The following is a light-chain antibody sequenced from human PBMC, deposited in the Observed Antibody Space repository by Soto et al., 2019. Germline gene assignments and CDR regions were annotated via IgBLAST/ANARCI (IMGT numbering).Light chain of an antibody. CDR2: EVN. J-gene: IGLJ1*01. CDR3: SSYAGSSNV. Sequence: QSVLTQPPSASGSPGQSVAISCTGTSSDVGGYNYVSWYQQHPGKAPKLMIYEVNKRPPGVPDRFPGSKSGNTASLTVSGLQAEDEADYYCSSYAGSSNVFGTGTKVTVL. V-gene: IGLV2-8*01. CDR1: SSDVGGYNY.